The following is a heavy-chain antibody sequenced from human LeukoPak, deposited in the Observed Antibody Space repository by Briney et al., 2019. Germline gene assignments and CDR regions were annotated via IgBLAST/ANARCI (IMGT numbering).Heavy chain of an antibody. Sequence: TGGSLRLSCTVSGFTVSSNSMSWVRQAPGKGLEWVSFIYSDNTHYSDSVKGRFTISRDNSKNTLYLQMNSLRAEDTAVYHCAREPTYYDFWSGYSSSYYMDVWGKGTTVTVSS. J-gene: IGHJ6*03. CDR1: GFTVSSNS. D-gene: IGHD3-3*01. V-gene: IGHV3-53*01. CDR2: IYSDNT. CDR3: AREPTYYDFWSGYSSSYYMDV.